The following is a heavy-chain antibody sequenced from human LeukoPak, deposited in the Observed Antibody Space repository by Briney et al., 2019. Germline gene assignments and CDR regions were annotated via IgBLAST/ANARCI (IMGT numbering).Heavy chain of an antibody. V-gene: IGHV4-38-2*02. D-gene: IGHD2-15*01. J-gene: IGHJ6*03. CDR1: GYSISSGYY. Sequence: PSETLSLTCTVSGYSISSGYYWGWIRQPPGKGLEWIGSIYHSGSTYYNPSLKSRVTISVDTSKNQFSLKLSSVTAADTAVYYCARELLAANAPYMDVWGKGTTVTVSS. CDR2: IYHSGST. CDR3: ARELLAANAPYMDV.